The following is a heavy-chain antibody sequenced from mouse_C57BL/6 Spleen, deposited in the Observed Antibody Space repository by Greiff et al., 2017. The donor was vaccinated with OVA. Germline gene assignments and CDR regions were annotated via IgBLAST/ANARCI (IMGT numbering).Heavy chain of an antibody. J-gene: IGHJ4*01. CDR3: ARRLGDTWAMDD. Sequence: QVQLQQSGAELMKPGASVKLSCKATGYTFTGYWIEWVKQRPGHGLEWIGEILPGSGSTNYNEKFKGKATLTADTSSNTAYMQLSSLTTEDAAIEYCARRLGDTWAMDDWGQGTSVTVSS. V-gene: IGHV1-9*01. CDR1: GYTFTGYW. CDR2: ILPGSGST. D-gene: IGHD4-1*01.